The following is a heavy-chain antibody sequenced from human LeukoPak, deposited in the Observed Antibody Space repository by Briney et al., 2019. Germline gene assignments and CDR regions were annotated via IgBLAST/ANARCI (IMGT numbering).Heavy chain of an antibody. CDR2: ISSSSSYI. Sequence: GGPLRLSCAASGFTFSSYSMNWVRQAPGKGLEWVSSISSSSSYIYYADSVKGRFTISRDNAKNSLYLQMNSLRAEDTAVYYCARGYYYDSSGYYFLDYWGQGTLVTVSS. CDR3: ARGYYYDSSGYYFLDY. CDR1: GFTFSSYS. J-gene: IGHJ4*02. V-gene: IGHV3-21*01. D-gene: IGHD3-22*01.